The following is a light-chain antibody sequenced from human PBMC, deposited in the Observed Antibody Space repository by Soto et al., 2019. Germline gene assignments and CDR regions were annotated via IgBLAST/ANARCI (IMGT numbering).Light chain of an antibody. CDR3: QPANNEARA. CDR1: QGIGDT. V-gene: IGKV3-15*01. CDR2: DTF. Sequence: EVVMTQSPATLSVSPGEGVTLSCRASQGIGDTLAWYQHKPGQTPRLLIYDTFTRATGVPARFPGSRSGPDFSLPINSLQSDEVEIGYCQPANNEARAFGGGTKV. J-gene: IGKJ4*01.